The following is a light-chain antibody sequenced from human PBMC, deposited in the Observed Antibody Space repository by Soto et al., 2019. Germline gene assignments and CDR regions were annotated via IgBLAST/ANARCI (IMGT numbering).Light chain of an antibody. CDR3: QQYGSSPRIT. J-gene: IGKJ5*01. V-gene: IGKV3-20*01. Sequence: EIVLTQSPGTLSLSTGERATLSCRASQSFSGTYLAWYQQKPGQAPRLLIYAASTRATGIPDRFSGSGSGTDFTLTISRLEPEDFAVYYCQQYGSSPRITFGQGTRLEIK. CDR2: AAS. CDR1: QSFSGTY.